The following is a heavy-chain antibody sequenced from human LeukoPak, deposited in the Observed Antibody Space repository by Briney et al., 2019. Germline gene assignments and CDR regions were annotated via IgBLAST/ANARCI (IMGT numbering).Heavy chain of an antibody. Sequence: GGSLRLSCAASGFTFSSYWMSWVRQAPGKGLEWVANIKQDGSEKYYVDSVKGRFTISRDNAKNSLYLQMNSLRAEDTAVYYCARGGYYDSSGYPPYWGQGTLVTVSS. CDR1: GFTFSSYW. CDR3: ARGGYYDSSGYPPY. CDR2: IKQDGSEK. V-gene: IGHV3-7*01. J-gene: IGHJ4*02. D-gene: IGHD3-22*01.